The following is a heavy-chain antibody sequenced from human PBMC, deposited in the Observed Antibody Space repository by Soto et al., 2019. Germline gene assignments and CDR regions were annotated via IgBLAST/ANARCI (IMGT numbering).Heavy chain of an antibody. CDR3: ARLLLPSNYYYYGMDV. CDR2: INPNSGGT. D-gene: IGHD2-15*01. Sequence: AASVKVSCKASGYTFTGYYMHWVRQAPGQGLEWMGWINPNSGGTNYAQKFQGRVTMTRDTSISTAYMELSRLRSDDTAVYYCARLLLPSNYYYYGMDVWGQGTTVTVSS. CDR1: GYTFTGYY. V-gene: IGHV1-2*02. J-gene: IGHJ6*02.